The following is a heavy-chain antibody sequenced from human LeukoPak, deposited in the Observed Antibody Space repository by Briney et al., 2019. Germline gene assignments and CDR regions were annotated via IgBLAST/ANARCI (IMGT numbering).Heavy chain of an antibody. CDR3: AKDLSQLVRPYYSSGWYSGGGPQRFDY. CDR1: GFTFSSYG. CDR2: IRYDGSNK. Sequence: GGSLRLSCAASGFTFSSYGMHWVRQAPGKGLEWGAFIRYDGSNKYYADSVKGRFTISRDNYKNTLYLQMNSLRAEDTAVYYCAKDLSQLVRPYYSSGWYSGGGPQRFDYWGQGTLVTVSS. V-gene: IGHV3-30*02. D-gene: IGHD6-19*01. J-gene: IGHJ4*02.